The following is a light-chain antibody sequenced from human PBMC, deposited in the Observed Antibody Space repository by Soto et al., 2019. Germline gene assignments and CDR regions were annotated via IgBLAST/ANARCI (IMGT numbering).Light chain of an antibody. CDR2: DVS. J-gene: IGKJ1*01. V-gene: IGKV3-20*01. CDR3: QQYGSSPT. Sequence: EIVLTQSPGTLSLSPGEIATLSCRSSQSVSSSYLAWYQQKPGQAPRLFVYDVSSRATGIPDRFSGSGSGTDFTLTISRLEPEDFAVYYCQQYGSSPTFGQGTKVEIK. CDR1: QSVSSSY.